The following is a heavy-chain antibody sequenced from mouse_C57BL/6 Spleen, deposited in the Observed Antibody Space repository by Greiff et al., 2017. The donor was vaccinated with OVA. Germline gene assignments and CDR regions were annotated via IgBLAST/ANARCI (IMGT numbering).Heavy chain of an antibody. V-gene: IGHV5-6*01. J-gene: IGHJ2*01. D-gene: IGHD3-2*02. Sequence: EVKLMESGGDLVKPGGSLKLSCAASGFTFSSYGMSWVRQTPDKRLEWVATISSGGSYTYYPDSVKGRFTISRDNAKNTLYLQMSSLKSEDTAMYYCARLSTAQATDYWGQGTTLTVSS. CDR3: ARLSTAQATDY. CDR1: GFTFSSYG. CDR2: ISSGGSYT.